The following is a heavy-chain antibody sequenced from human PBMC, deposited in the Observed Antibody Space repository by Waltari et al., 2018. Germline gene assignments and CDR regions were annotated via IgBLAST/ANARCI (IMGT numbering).Heavy chain of an antibody. CDR1: GFTFSSYG. V-gene: IGHV3-30*18. D-gene: IGHD3-22*01. CDR3: AKSMYYYDSSGYHY. J-gene: IGHJ4*02. Sequence: QVQLVESGGGVVQPGRSLRLSCAASGFTFSSYGMHWVRQGPGKGLEWVAVRSYDGSKKYYADSVQGRFTISRDNSKNTLYLQMNSLRAEDTAVYYCAKSMYYYDSSGYHYWGQGTLVTVSS. CDR2: RSYDGSKK.